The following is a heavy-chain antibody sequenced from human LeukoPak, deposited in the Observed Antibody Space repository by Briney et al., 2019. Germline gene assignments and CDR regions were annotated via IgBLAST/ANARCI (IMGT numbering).Heavy chain of an antibody. Sequence: SETLSLTCAVYGGSFSGYYWSWLRQPPGKGLEWIGEINHSGSTNYNPSLKSRVTISVDTSKNQFSLKLSSVTAADTAVYYCARDIVVVPATFDPWGQGTLVTVSS. D-gene: IGHD2-2*01. CDR2: INHSGST. V-gene: IGHV4-34*01. CDR1: GGSFSGYY. CDR3: ARDIVVVPATFDP. J-gene: IGHJ5*02.